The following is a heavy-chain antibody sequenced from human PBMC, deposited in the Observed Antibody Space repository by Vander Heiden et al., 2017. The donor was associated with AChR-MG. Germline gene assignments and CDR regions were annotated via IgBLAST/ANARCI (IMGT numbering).Heavy chain of an antibody. J-gene: IGHJ4*02. CDR2: IYYSGSP. V-gene: IGHV4-39*01. D-gene: IGHD3-3*01. CDR1: GGPISISSYY. Sequence: QPQLQESGPGLVKPSETLSLTCTVSGGPISISSYYWGWLRQPPGKGREWIGSIYYSGSPYYNPSLKGRVTISVDTSKNQFSLKLSSVTAADTAVYYCAGSEETSTIFGVAQRVRLYYFDYWGQGTLVTVSS. CDR3: AGSEETSTIFGVAQRVRLYYFDY.